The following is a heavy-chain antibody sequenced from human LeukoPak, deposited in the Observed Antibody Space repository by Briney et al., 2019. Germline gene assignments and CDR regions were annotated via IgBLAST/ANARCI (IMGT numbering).Heavy chain of an antibody. J-gene: IGHJ3*02. D-gene: IGHD3-22*01. CDR3: ARDEILANYYDSSGYQGPHDAFDI. CDR2: ISSSGSTI. Sequence: GGSLRLSCAASGFTFSDYYMSWIRQAPGKGLEWVSYISSSGSTIYYADSVKGRFTISRDNAKNSLYLQMNSLRAEDTAVYYCARDEILANYYDSSGYQGPHDAFDIWGQGQWSPSLQ. V-gene: IGHV3-11*04. CDR1: GFTFSDYY.